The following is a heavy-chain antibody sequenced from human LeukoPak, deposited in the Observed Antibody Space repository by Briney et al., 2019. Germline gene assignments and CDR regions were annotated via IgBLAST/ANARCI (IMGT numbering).Heavy chain of an antibody. CDR2: ISIDGSTT. Sequence: GGSLRLSCVGSGFTFSSYWMHWVRQGPGKGLEWVSRISIDGSTTTYADSVKGRFTISRDNAKNTAYLQMNSLRAEDTAVYYCAKENYGDYVPWGQGTLVTVSS. CDR1: GFTFSSYW. CDR3: AKENYGDYVP. J-gene: IGHJ5*02. D-gene: IGHD4-17*01. V-gene: IGHV3-74*01.